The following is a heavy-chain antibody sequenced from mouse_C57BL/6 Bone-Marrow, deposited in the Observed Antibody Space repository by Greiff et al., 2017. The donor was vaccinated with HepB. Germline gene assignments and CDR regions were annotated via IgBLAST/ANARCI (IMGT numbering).Heavy chain of an antibody. V-gene: IGHV1-50*01. CDR1: GYTFTSYW. D-gene: IGHD1-1*01. Sequence: QVQLQQPGAELVKPGASVKLSCKASGYTFTSYWMQWVKQRPGQGLEWIGEIDPSDSYTNYNQKFKGKATLTVDTSSSTAYMQLSSLTSEDSAVDYCARSDYYGSSPWWYFDVWGTGTTVTVSS. CDR3: ARSDYYGSSPWWYFDV. J-gene: IGHJ1*03. CDR2: IDPSDSYT.